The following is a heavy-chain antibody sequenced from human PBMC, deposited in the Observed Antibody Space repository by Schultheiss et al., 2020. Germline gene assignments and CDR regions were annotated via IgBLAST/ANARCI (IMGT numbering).Heavy chain of an antibody. CDR2: IDYSGST. Sequence: SETLSLTCTVSGGSISRSSYYWSWIRQPPGKGMEWIGYIDYSGSTNYNPSLKSRVTMSVDTSKNQFSLKLSSVTAADTAVYYCAIMPRDYWGQGTLVTVSS. CDR3: AIMPRDY. CDR1: GGSISRSSYY. D-gene: IGHD2-2*01. J-gene: IGHJ4*02. V-gene: IGHV4-61*05.